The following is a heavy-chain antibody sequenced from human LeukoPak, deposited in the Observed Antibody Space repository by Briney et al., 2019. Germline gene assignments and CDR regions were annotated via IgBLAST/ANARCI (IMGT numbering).Heavy chain of an antibody. V-gene: IGHV3-15*04. CDR2: IESKTDGGTT. Sequence: GGSLRLSCAASGFTFSNAWMSWVRQAPGKGLEWVGRIESKTDGGTTDYAAPVKGRFTISRDDSKNTLYLQMNSLKTEDTAVYYCTTSRRTYYYDSSGYYLNGFDIWGQGTMVTVSS. CDR1: GFTFSNAW. D-gene: IGHD3-22*01. J-gene: IGHJ3*02. CDR3: TTSRRTYYYDSSGYYLNGFDI.